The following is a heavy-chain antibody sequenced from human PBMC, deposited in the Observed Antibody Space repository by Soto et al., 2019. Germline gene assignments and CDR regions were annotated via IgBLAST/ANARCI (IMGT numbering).Heavy chain of an antibody. CDR3: TQVTIFGVDRLYYFDY. D-gene: IGHD3-3*01. V-gene: IGHV3-73*02. J-gene: IGHJ4*02. Sequence: EVQLVESGGGLVQPGGSLKLSCAASGFTFSGSAMHWVRQASGKGLEWVGRIRSKANSYATAYAASVKGRFTISRDDSKNTAYLQMNSLKTEDTAVYYCTQVTIFGVDRLYYFDYWGQGTLVTVSS. CDR2: IRSKANSYAT. CDR1: GFTFSGSA.